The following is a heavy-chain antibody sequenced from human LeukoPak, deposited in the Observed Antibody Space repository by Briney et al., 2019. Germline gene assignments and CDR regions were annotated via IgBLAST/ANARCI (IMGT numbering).Heavy chain of an antibody. V-gene: IGHV3-20*04. CDR1: GFTFSSYG. D-gene: IGHD6-13*01. CDR2: INWNGGST. Sequence: GGSLRLSCAASGFTFSSYGMHWVRQAPGKGLEWVSGINWNGGSTGYADSVKGRFTISRDNAKNSLYLQMNSLRAEDTALYYCARGGEYSSSWYSTYYYYYMDVWGKGTTVTVSS. CDR3: ARGGEYSSSWYSTYYYYYMDV. J-gene: IGHJ6*03.